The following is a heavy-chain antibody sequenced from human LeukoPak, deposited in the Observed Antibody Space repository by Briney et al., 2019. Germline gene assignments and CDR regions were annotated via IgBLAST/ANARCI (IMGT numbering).Heavy chain of an antibody. CDR1: GYTFTCCY. D-gene: IGHD3-10*01. CDR3: ATDLRWSGELHWFAP. Sequence: ASVKVSFKCSGYTFTCCYMHWVRQAPGQGLEGVGWVNPNSGGTNYAQKFQGRVTMTRDTAISTAYMELSRLRYDDTAVYYCATDLRWSGELHWFAPWGQGTLVTVSS. CDR2: VNPNSGGT. J-gene: IGHJ5*02. V-gene: IGHV1-2*02.